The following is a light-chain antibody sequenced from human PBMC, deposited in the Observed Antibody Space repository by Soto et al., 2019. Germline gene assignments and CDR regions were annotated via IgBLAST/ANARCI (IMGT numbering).Light chain of an antibody. V-gene: IGKV4-1*01. CDR3: QQYSDPPWT. J-gene: IGKJ1*01. CDR1: QTVLYSSNNKNY. Sequence: DIVMTQSPDSLAVSLGERATINCKSSQTVLYSSNNKNYLAWYQQKPGQPPRLLIYWASTRESGVPDRFSGSGSGTDFALTISSLQAEDVAVYYCQQYSDPPWTFGQGTKVELK. CDR2: WAS.